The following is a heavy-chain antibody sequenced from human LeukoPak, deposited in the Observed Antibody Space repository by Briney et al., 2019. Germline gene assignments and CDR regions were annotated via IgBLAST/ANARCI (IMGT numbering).Heavy chain of an antibody. V-gene: IGHV3-15*01. CDR3: TTGGLGELYYFDY. CDR1: GFTFSNAW. Sequence: GGSLRLSCAASGFTFSNAWMSWVRQAPGKGLEWVGRIKSKTDDGITDYAAPVKGRFPISRDDSKNTLYLQMNSLKTEDTAVYYCTTGGLGELYYFDYWGQGTLVTVSS. D-gene: IGHD3-16*01. J-gene: IGHJ4*02. CDR2: IKSKTDDGIT.